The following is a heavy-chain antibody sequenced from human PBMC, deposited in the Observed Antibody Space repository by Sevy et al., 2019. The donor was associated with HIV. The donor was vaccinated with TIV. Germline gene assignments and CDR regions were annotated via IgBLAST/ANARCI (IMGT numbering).Heavy chain of an antibody. V-gene: IGHV3-7*01. D-gene: IGHD1-26*01. Sequence: GGSLRLSCAASGFTLSNYWMSWVRQAPGKGLEWVANIEQDGSYKYYVHSVKGRFTISRDNAKNSLYLQMNSLRAEDTAVYYCARDLFSGSYYENYWGQGTLVTVSS. CDR1: GFTLSNYW. CDR3: ARDLFSGSYYENY. J-gene: IGHJ4*02. CDR2: IEQDGSYK.